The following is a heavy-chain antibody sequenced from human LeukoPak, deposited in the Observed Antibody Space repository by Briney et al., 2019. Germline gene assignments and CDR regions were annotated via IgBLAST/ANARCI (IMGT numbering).Heavy chain of an antibody. CDR1: GFTFSSYW. V-gene: IGHV3-7*01. CDR3: ARVGYSSRRGPFDY. J-gene: IGHJ4*02. CDR2: IKQDGSER. Sequence: GGSLRLSCAASGFTFSSYWMSWVRQAPGKGLEWVANIKQDGSERYYVDSVKGRFTISRDNAKNSLYLQMNSLRAEDTAVYYCARVGYSSRRGPFDYWGQGTLVTVSS. D-gene: IGHD6-13*01.